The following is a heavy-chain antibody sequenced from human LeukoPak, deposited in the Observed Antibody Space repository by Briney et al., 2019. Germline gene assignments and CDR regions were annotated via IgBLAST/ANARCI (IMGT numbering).Heavy chain of an antibody. V-gene: IGHV1-18*01. D-gene: IGHD3-9*01. CDR2: ISAYNGNT. J-gene: IGHJ5*02. Sequence: GASVKVSCKASGYTFTSYGISWVRQAPGQGLEWMGWISAYNGNTSYAQKLQGRVTMTTDTSTSTAYMELRSLRSDDTAVYYCARRTTYYDILTGYYTDWFDPWGQGTLVTVSS. CDR3: ARRTTYYDILTGYYTDWFDP. CDR1: GYTFTSYG.